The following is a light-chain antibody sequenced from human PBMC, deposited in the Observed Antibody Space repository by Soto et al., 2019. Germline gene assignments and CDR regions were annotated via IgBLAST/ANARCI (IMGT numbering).Light chain of an antibody. CDR3: QQYDSYPRT. J-gene: IGKJ1*01. CDR2: KAS. CDR1: QSISSW. Sequence: DIQMTQSPSTLSASVGDRVTITCRASQSISSWLAWYQQKPGKAPNLLIYKASSLESGVPSRFSGSGSGTECILTISCQQPDDLATYYCQQYDSYPRTFGQGTKVEIK. V-gene: IGKV1-5*03.